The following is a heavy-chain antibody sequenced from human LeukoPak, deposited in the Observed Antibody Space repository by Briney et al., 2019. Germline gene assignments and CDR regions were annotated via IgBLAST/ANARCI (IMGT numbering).Heavy chain of an antibody. CDR1: GGSISSSSYY. CDR3: ARRGDRGELTFDY. CDR2: IYYSGST. D-gene: IGHD1-26*01. J-gene: IGHJ4*02. V-gene: IGHV4-39*01. Sequence: PSKTLSLTCTVSGGSISSSSYYWGWIRQPPGKGLEWIGSIYYSGSTYYNPSLKSRVTISVDTSKNQFSLKLSSVTAADTAVYYCARRGDRGELTFDYWGQGTLVTVSS.